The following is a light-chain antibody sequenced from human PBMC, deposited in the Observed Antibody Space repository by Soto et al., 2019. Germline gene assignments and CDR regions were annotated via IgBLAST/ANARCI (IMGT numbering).Light chain of an antibody. V-gene: IGKV1-5*01. CDR1: QSISTW. J-gene: IGKJ2*01. CDR3: QQYNEYLYT. Sequence: EIQMTQSPSTLSASVGDSVTITCRASQSISTWVAWYQQRPGKAPKVLIYDASNLQSGVPSRFSGSGSGTEFTLTISSLQPDDFATYFCQQYNEYLYTFGQGTKLEIK. CDR2: DAS.